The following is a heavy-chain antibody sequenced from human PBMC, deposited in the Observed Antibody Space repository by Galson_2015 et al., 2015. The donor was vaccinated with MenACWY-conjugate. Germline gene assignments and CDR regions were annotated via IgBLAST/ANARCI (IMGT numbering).Heavy chain of an antibody. V-gene: IGHV1-69*13. Sequence: SVKVSCKASGGTFSSYGISWVRQAPGQGLEWMGAIIPIFGAANYAQRFQGRVTMTADESMTTAYMELSSLRSEDTAVCYCARDGHSSTWNQYNWFDPWGQGTLVTVSS. CDR1: GGTFSSYG. CDR3: ARDGHSSTWNQYNWFDP. D-gene: IGHD6-13*01. CDR2: IIPIFGAA. J-gene: IGHJ5*02.